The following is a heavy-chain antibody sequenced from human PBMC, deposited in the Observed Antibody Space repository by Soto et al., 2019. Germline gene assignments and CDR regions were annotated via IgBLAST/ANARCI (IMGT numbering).Heavy chain of an antibody. V-gene: IGHV3-33*01. Sequence: QVQLVESGGGVVQPGRSLRLSCAAAGFTFSRSGMHWVRQAPGQGLEWVAVIWYDGNNNYYGDSVKDRFTISRDNSKTTLYLQMNSQRAEDTAVSDCARDPHSESSDYYRLDAFDIWAQGTTVTVS. CDR1: GFTFSRSG. CDR3: ARDPHSESSDYYRLDAFDI. J-gene: IGHJ3*02. D-gene: IGHD3-22*01. CDR2: IWYDGNNN.